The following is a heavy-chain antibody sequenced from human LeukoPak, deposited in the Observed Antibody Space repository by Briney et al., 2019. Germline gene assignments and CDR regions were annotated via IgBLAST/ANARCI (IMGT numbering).Heavy chain of an antibody. CDR2: INPSGGST. D-gene: IGHD6-6*01. CDR1: GYTFTSYY. J-gene: IGHJ3*02. V-gene: IGHV1-46*01. CDR3: ARDPRPYDPRIAARLGDAFDI. Sequence: GASVKVSCKASGYTFTSYYMHWVRQAPGQGLEWMGIINPSGGSTSYAQKFQGRVTMTRDTSTSTVYMELSSLRSEDTAVYYCARDPRPYDPRIAARLGDAFDIWGQGTMVTVSS.